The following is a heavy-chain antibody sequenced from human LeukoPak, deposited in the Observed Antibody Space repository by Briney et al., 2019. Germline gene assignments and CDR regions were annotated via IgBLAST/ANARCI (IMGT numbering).Heavy chain of an antibody. D-gene: IGHD2-2*01. CDR1: GGTFSSYA. CDR2: IIPIFGTA. CDR3: ARDPYCSSTSCLRDGFDP. Sequence: EASVKVSCKASGGTFSSYAISWVRQAPGQGLEWMGGIIPIFGTANYAQKFQGRVTITTDESTSTAYMELSSLRSEDTAVYYCARDPYCSSTSCLRDGFDPWGQGTLVTVSS. J-gene: IGHJ5*02. V-gene: IGHV1-69*05.